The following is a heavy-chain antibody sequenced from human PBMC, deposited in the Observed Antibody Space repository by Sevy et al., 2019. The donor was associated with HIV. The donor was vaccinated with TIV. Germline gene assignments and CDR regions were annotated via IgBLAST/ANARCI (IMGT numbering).Heavy chain of an antibody. CDR3: ATDLYGTFFWRT. Sequence: ASVKVSCKVSGYSVSELPMHWVRQAPGKGLEWMGGFDHEHRKTVYSQNFQGRVTMTEDTSTNTAYMELSSLRSEDTAIYYCATDLYGTFFWRTWGQGTLVTVSS. J-gene: IGHJ5*02. V-gene: IGHV1-24*01. CDR1: GYSVSELP. CDR2: FDHEHRKT. D-gene: IGHD2-8*01.